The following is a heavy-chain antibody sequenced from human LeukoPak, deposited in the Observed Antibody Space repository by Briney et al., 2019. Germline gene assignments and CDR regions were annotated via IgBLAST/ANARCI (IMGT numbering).Heavy chain of an antibody. CDR1: GFTFSSYG. V-gene: IGHV3-30*18. D-gene: IGHD5-12*01. Sequence: GGSLRLSCAASGFTFSSYGMHWVRQAPGKGLEWVAVISYDGSNKYYADSVKGRFTISRDNSKNTLYLQMNSLRAEDTGFYYCVKSSGYDLHWGQGTLVTVSS. J-gene: IGHJ4*02. CDR2: ISYDGSNK. CDR3: VKSSGYDLH.